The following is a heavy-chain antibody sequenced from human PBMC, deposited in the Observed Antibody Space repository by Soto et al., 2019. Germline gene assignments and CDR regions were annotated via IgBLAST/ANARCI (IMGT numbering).Heavy chain of an antibody. CDR3: ARGRDDYGASRWFDP. J-gene: IGHJ5*02. D-gene: IGHD4-17*01. CDR1: GGSFSGYY. CDR2: INHSGST. Sequence: PSETLSLTCAVDGGSFSGYYWSWIRQPPGKGLEWIGEINHSGSTNYNPSLKSRVTISVDTSKNQFSLKLSSVTAADTAVYYCARGRDDYGASRWFDPWGQGTLVTVSS. V-gene: IGHV4-34*01.